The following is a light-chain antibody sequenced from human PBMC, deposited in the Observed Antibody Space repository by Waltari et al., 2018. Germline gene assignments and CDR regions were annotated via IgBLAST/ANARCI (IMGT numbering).Light chain of an antibody. Sequence: ETVVTQSPATLSVSPGERATLSCRTSPSIGFNLAWYQQKPGQAPRLLIYHASTMATGIPARFSGSGSETEFTLTISGLQSEDFAVYYCQQYNRWPPGTFGQGIKVEI. J-gene: IGKJ1*01. CDR2: HAS. CDR3: QQYNRWPPGT. V-gene: IGKV3-15*01. CDR1: PSIGFN.